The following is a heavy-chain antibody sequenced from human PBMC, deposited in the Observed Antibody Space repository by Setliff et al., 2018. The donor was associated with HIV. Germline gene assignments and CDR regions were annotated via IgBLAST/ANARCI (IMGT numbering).Heavy chain of an antibody. J-gene: IGHJ3*02. CDR3: TREDVGAAIYGAFDI. V-gene: IGHV3-21*01. CDR2: ISSTGRYI. D-gene: IGHD1-26*01. CDR1: GFTFSSYT. Sequence: GGSLRLSCAASGFTFSSYTMNWVRKAPGKGLEWVSSISSTGRYIYYADSLKGRFTISRDNAKNSLYLQMNSLSAEDTALYYCTREDVGAAIYGAFDIWGLGTMVTVSS.